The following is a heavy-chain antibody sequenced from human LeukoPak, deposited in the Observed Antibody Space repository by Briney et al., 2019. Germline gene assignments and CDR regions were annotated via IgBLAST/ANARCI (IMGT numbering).Heavy chain of an antibody. V-gene: IGHV3-23*01. J-gene: IGHJ4*02. D-gene: IGHD5-18*01. Sequence: PGGSLRLSCAASGFTFSSYAMSWVRQAPGKGLEWVSAISGSGGSTYYADSVKGRFIISRDNSKNTLYLQMNSLRAEDTAVYYCAKVQRGGTAMVNINYWGQGTLVTVSS. CDR3: AKVQRGGTAMVNINY. CDR1: GFTFSSYA. CDR2: ISGSGGST.